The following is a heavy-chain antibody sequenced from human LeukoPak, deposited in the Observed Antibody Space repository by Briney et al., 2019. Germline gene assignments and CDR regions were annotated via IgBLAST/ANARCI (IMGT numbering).Heavy chain of an antibody. J-gene: IGHJ5*02. V-gene: IGHV3-74*01. Sequence: GESLRLSCAGSGFTFSSYWMHWVRQAPGKGLVWVSRINSDESSISYADSVKGRFTISRDNAKNTLYLQMNSLRVEDTAVYYCVRERFSSGWYDDWGQGTQVTVSS. D-gene: IGHD3-22*01. CDR3: VRERFSSGWYDD. CDR1: GFTFSSYW. CDR2: INSDESSI.